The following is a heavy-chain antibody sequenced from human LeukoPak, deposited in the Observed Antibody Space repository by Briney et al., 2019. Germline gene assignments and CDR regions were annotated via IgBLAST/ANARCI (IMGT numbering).Heavy chain of an antibody. CDR2: IYSGGST. J-gene: IGHJ4*02. Sequence: SQSLSVTCTVSGGCISSYSYYWGWFRQPPGKGQEWSGSIYSGGSTYYNPSLKSRVIISVDTSKNQFYLKVSSVTAADTAVYYCARQQIAAARFDDWGQGTLATVSS. CDR1: GGCISSYSYY. CDR3: ARQQIAAARFDD. D-gene: IGHD6-13*01. V-gene: IGHV4-39*01.